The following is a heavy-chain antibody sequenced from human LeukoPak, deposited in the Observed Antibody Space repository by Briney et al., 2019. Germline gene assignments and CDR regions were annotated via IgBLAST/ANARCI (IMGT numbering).Heavy chain of an antibody. D-gene: IGHD6-19*01. J-gene: IGHJ4*02. CDR3: ARARSPSSGWYLYFDY. CDR2: ISHDGNRK. V-gene: IGHV3-30-3*01. Sequence: PGGSLRLSCAASGFTFSTYAIHWVRQAPGKGLEWVAVISHDGNRKYYADSVKGRFTISRDNSDNTLYVYLQMNSPRAEDPAVYYCARARSPSSGWYLYFDYWGQGTLVTVSS. CDR1: GFTFSTYA.